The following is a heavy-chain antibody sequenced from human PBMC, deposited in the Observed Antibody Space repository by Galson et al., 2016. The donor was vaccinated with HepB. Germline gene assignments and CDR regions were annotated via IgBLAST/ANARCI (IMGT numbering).Heavy chain of an antibody. CDR1: GFTFSSHA. CDR3: ARRRRQGVPGTPYYFDY. J-gene: IGHJ4*02. V-gene: IGHV3-23*01. D-gene: IGHD6-13*01. CDR2: ISSSGSNT. Sequence: SLRLSCAASGFTFSSHAMSWVRQAPGKGLEWVSAISSSGSNTYDADSVKGRFTISRDTSKKTLFLQMNSLRAEDTAVDYWARRRRQGVPGTPYYFDYWGQGTLVTVSS.